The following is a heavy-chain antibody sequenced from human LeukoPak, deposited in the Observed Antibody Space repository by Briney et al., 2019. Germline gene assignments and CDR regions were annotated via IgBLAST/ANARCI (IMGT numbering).Heavy chain of an antibody. CDR2: ISNDERNK. CDR3: ARSIY. CDR1: GFIFHNFA. V-gene: IGHV3-30*04. J-gene: IGHJ4*02. D-gene: IGHD2-2*02. Sequence: ERSLTLSCAASGFIFHNFAMHWVRQAPGKGLEWVAVISNDERNKYYTDSVKGRFTISRDNSKNTVYLQMNSLRTEDTAVYYCARSIYWGQGTLVTVSS.